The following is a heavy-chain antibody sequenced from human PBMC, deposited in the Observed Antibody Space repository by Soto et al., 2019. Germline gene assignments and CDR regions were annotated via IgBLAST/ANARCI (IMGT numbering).Heavy chain of an antibody. D-gene: IGHD3-22*01. Sequence: EVQLLESGGGLVQPGGSLRLSCAASGFTFSSYAMRWVRQAPGKGLEWVSAISGSGGSTYYADSVKGRFTISRDNSKNTLYLLMNSLRAEDTAVYYCAKDYDSSGYYYAEYFQHWGQGTLVTVSS. CDR2: ISGSGGST. CDR1: GFTFSSYA. CDR3: AKDYDSSGYYYAEYFQH. V-gene: IGHV3-23*01. J-gene: IGHJ1*01.